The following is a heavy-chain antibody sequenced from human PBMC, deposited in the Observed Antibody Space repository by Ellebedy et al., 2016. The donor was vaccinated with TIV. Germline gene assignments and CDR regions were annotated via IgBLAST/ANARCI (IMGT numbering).Heavy chain of an antibody. J-gene: IGHJ6*02. Sequence: AASVQVSCKASGYTFTSYYMHWVRQAPGQGLEWMGIINPSGGSTSYAQKLQGRVTMTRDTSTSTVYMELSSLRSEDTAVYYCARGTGNSAGGYYYYYGMDVWGQGTTVTVSS. CDR2: INPSGGST. D-gene: IGHD4-23*01. CDR1: GYTFTSYY. CDR3: ARGTGNSAGGYYYYYGMDV. V-gene: IGHV1-46*04.